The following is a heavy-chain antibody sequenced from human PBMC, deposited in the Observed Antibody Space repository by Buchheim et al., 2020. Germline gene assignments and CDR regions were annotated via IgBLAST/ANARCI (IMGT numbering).Heavy chain of an antibody. J-gene: IGHJ5*02. CDR2: IKLDGSEK. Sequence: EVQLVESGGGLVQPGGSLRLSCVASGLTFSNDWMTWVRQAPGKGLEWVATIKLDGSEKQYVDSVRGRFTISRDNAKNSLYLQMNGLRAEDTAVYHCSRGGFYGGDFDPWGQGTL. CDR1: GLTFSNDW. V-gene: IGHV3-7*03. D-gene: IGHD4-23*01. CDR3: SRGGFYGGDFDP.